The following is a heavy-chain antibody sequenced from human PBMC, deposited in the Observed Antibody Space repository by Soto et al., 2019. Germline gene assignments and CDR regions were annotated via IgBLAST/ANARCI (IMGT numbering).Heavy chain of an antibody. Sequence: GGSLRLSCAASGFTFSSYAMSWVRQAPGKGLEWVSGLSGSGGTTYYADSVKGRFTISRDNSKNTLYLQMNSLRAEDTAVYYCAKPRYCSGGSCYDFDYWGQGTLVTVSS. CDR1: GFTFSSYA. D-gene: IGHD2-15*01. CDR3: AKPRYCSGGSCYDFDY. J-gene: IGHJ4*02. V-gene: IGHV3-23*01. CDR2: LSGSGGTT.